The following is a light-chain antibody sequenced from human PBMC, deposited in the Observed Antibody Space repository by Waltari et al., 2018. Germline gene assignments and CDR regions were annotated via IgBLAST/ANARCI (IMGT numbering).Light chain of an antibody. CDR2: GVT. Sequence: QSALTQSASVSGSPGQSITLSCTGTSRHVWAYNLVSWYQHLPGRAPKLILAGVTKRPSGISDRFSGSKSGNTASLTISGLQSEDEADYYCSSYTQSRTRVFGGGTKVTVL. V-gene: IGLV2-23*02. CDR3: SSYTQSRTRV. J-gene: IGLJ3*02. CDR1: SRHVWAYNL.